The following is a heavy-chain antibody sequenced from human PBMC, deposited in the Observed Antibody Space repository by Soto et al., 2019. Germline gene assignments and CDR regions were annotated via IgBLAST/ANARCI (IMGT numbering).Heavy chain of an antibody. J-gene: IGHJ4*02. CDR3: ARDMGFGLSDY. CDR2: INAGNGNT. D-gene: IGHD3-10*01. CDR1: GYTFTSYA. Sequence: ASVKVSCKASGYTFTSYAMHWVRQAPGQGLEWMGWINAGNGNTKYSQKFQGRVTITRDTSASTAYMELSSLRSEDTAVYYCARDMGFGLSDYWGQGTLVTVSS. V-gene: IGHV1-3*01.